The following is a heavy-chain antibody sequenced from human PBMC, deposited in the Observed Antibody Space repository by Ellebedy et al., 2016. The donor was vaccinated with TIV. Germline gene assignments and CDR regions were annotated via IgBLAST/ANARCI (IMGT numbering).Heavy chain of an antibody. Sequence: SETLSLXCTVSLGSISSHYWTWIRQPPGKGLEWIGDIYYTGSTSYSPSLTGRVTISIDTPKNQSSLKVTSVTAADTAVYYCAGEFRYDFWRGPLDHWGQGTLVTVSS. J-gene: IGHJ4*02. CDR3: AGEFRYDFWRGPLDH. CDR1: LGSISSHY. CDR2: IYYTGST. V-gene: IGHV4-59*11. D-gene: IGHD3-3*01.